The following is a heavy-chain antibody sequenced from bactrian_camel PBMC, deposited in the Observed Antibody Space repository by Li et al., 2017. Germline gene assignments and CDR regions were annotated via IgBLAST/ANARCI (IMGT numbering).Heavy chain of an antibody. CDR1: GWPYTAAC. CDR2: VDSDGSI. Sequence: QVQLVESGGGSVQTGGSLKLSCVVSGWPYTAACLGWFRQAPGKEREGIAGVDSDGSISYADSVKGRFTISQDTTNGTVYLTMNNLQPEDSAKYHCVAAYPYDKTHTAIPIGSRRPGFGVWGQGT. D-gene: IGHD1*01. CDR3: VAAYPYDKTHTAIPIGSRRPGFGV. V-gene: IGHV3S53*01. J-gene: IGHJ4*01.